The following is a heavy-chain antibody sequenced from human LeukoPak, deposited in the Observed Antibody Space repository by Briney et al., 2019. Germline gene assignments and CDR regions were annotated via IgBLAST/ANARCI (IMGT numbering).Heavy chain of an antibody. J-gene: IGHJ4*02. CDR2: IRSKAYGGTT. CDR1: GFTFGDYA. D-gene: IGHD3-9*01. Sequence: GRSLRLSCTASGFTFGDYAMSWVRQAPGKGREWVGFIRSKAYGGTTEYAASVKGRFTISRDDSKSIAYLQMNSLKTEDTAVYYCTRAREGYDILTGYFLWGQGTLVTVSS. CDR3: TRAREGYDILTGYFL. V-gene: IGHV3-49*04.